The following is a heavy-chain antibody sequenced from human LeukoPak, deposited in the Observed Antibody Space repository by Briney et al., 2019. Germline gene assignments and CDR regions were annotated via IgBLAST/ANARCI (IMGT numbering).Heavy chain of an antibody. J-gene: IGHJ4*02. D-gene: IGHD6-19*01. CDR3: AAARYGDSSGWLDY. Sequence: SETLSLTCAVYRGSFSGDYWSWIRQPPGKGLEWIGEINHSGSTNYNPSLKSRVTISVDTSKNQFSLKLSSVTAADTAVYYCAAARYGDSSGWLDYWGQGTLVTVSS. CDR1: RGSFSGDY. V-gene: IGHV4-34*01. CDR2: INHSGST.